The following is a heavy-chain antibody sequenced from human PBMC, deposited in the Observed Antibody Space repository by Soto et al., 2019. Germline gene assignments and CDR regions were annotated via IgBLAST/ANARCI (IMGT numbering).Heavy chain of an antibody. CDR2: ISTYSGDT. J-gene: IGHJ5*02. V-gene: IGHV1-18*01. Sequence: QVHLVQSGVEVKTPGASVKVSCQASGYTFFTYDISWVRQAPGQGLEWMGWISTYSGDTKYAQKFQGRVTMTTDTSTTTAYLELRSLRSDVTSVYYCAKHHGPTTSENWLDPGGQGTLVTVSS. D-gene: IGHD5-12*01. CDR3: AKHHGPTTSENWLDP. CDR1: GYTFFTYD.